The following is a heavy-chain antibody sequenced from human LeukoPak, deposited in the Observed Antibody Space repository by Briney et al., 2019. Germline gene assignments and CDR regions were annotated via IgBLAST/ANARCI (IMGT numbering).Heavy chain of an antibody. CDR2: ISGSGGST. CDR3: AKARGSYYRRGVYFDY. Sequence: GGSLRLSCAASGFTFSSYAMSWVRQAPGKGLEWVSAISGSGGSTYYADSVKGWFTISRDNSKNTLYLQMNSLRAEDTAVYYCAKARGSYYRRGVYFDYWGQGTLVTVSS. J-gene: IGHJ4*02. V-gene: IGHV3-23*01. CDR1: GFTFSSYA. D-gene: IGHD1-26*01.